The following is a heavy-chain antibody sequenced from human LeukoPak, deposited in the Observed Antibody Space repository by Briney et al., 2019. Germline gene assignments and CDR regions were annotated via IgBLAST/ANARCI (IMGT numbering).Heavy chain of an antibody. D-gene: IGHD1-1*01. J-gene: IGHJ4*02. CDR2: INHSGST. CDR3: ARGKWNDY. Sequence: SETLSLTCAVYGGSFSGYYWSWIRQPPGKGLEWIGEINHSGSTNYNPSLKSRVTISVDTSKNQFSLKLSSVTAADPAVYYCARGKWNDYWGQGTLVTVSS. V-gene: IGHV4-34*01. CDR1: GGSFSGYY.